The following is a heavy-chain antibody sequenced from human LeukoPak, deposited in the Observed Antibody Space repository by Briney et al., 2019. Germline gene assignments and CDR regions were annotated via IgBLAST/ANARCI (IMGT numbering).Heavy chain of an antibody. CDR3: ARAIPMVRVVQGDYYGMDV. CDR1: GFPFDDYG. D-gene: IGHD3-10*01. CDR2: ISSSGSTI. J-gene: IGHJ6*01. Sequence: GGSLRLSCAASGFPFDDYGMSWVRQAPGEGVEGVSISSSGSTIYYADSLKGRFTISRDNATNSLYLQMNSLRAEDTAVYYCARAIPMVRVVQGDYYGMDVWGQGPTVPVSS. V-gene: IGHV3-11*01.